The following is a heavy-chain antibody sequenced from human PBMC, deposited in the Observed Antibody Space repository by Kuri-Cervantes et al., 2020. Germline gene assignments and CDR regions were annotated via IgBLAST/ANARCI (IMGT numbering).Heavy chain of an antibody. Sequence: GESLKISCATSEFMFSNYAMSWVRQAPGKGLEWVSVIYSGGSTYYADSVKGQFTISRHNSKNTLYLQMNSLRAEDTAVYYCARDSRRDGYNNFDYWGQGTLVTVSS. J-gene: IGHJ4*02. V-gene: IGHV3-53*04. CDR3: ARDSRRDGYNNFDY. CDR1: EFMFSNYA. D-gene: IGHD5-24*01. CDR2: IYSGGST.